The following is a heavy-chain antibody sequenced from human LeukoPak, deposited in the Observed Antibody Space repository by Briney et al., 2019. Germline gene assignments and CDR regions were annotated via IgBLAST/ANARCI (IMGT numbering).Heavy chain of an antibody. J-gene: IGHJ2*01. CDR2: IYHSGSA. CDR1: GGSISISNW. CDR3: ARWSGVVGTARGWYFDL. Sequence: KPSETLSLTCAVSGGSISISNWWSWVRQPPGKGLEWIGEIYHSGSANYNPSLKSRVTISVDKSKNQFSLKLSSVTAADTAVYYCARWSGVVGTARGWYFDLWGRGTLVTVSS. V-gene: IGHV4-4*02. D-gene: IGHD1-26*01.